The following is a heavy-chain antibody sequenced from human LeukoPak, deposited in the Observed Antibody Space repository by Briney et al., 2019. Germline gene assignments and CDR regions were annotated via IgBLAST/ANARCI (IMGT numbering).Heavy chain of an antibody. CDR2: IYHSGST. Sequence: KTSETLSLTCAVSGGSISSGGYSWSWIRQPPGKGLEWIGYIYHSGSTNYNPSLKSRVTISVDTSKNQFSLKLSSVTAADTAVYYCARARDYDFWSGYTYYFDYWGQGTLVTVSS. CDR1: GGSISSGGYS. CDR3: ARARDYDFWSGYTYYFDY. D-gene: IGHD3-3*01. J-gene: IGHJ4*02. V-gene: IGHV4-30-2*01.